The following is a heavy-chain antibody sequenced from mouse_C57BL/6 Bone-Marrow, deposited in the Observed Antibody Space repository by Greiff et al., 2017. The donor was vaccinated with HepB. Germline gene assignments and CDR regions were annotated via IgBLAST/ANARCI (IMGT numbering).Heavy chain of an antibody. CDR3: TTEVYYYGSSWYFDV. D-gene: IGHD1-1*01. J-gene: IGHJ1*03. Sequence: VQLKQSGAELVRPGASVKLSCTASGFNIKDYYMHWVKQRPEQGLEWIGRIDPEDGDTEYAPKFQGKATMTADTSSNTAYLQLSSLTSEDTAVYYCTTEVYYYGSSWYFDVWGTGTTVTVSS. V-gene: IGHV14-1*01. CDR1: GFNIKDYY. CDR2: IDPEDGDT.